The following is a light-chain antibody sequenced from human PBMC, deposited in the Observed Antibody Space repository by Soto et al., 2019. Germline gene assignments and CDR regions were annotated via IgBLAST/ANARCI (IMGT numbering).Light chain of an antibody. CDR2: KAS. J-gene: IGKJ2*01. V-gene: IGKV1-5*03. CDR3: QHYFSYPYA. Sequence: DIQMTQSPATLSASVGDTVSITCRASQSVLTWLAWYQQKPGKAPNLLIYKASRLRDGIPSRFSGSGSGTDFPLTISSLRPDDFASYFCQHYFSYPYAFGQGTKLEI. CDR1: QSVLTW.